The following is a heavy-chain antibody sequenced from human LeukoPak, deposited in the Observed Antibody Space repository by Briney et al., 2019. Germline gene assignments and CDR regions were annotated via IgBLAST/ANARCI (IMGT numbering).Heavy chain of an antibody. CDR3: ARIFAADRFDP. Sequence: SQTLSLTCAVSGDSISGRGYSWSWIRQPPGKRIEWIGYIYSSGSAYYNPSLTSRFTISVTTSKNQFSLKLNSVTAADTAVYYCARIFAADRFDPWGQGTLVTVSS. J-gene: IGHJ5*02. D-gene: IGHD3-3*01. CDR2: IYSSGSA. CDR1: GDSISGRGYS. V-gene: IGHV4-30-4*07.